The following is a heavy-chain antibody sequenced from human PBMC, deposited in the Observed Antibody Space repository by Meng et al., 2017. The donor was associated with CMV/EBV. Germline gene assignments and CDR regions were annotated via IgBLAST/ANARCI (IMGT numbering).Heavy chain of an antibody. D-gene: IGHD1-26*01. CDR2: IIPIFGTA. CDR1: GGTFSSYA. J-gene: IGHJ4*02. Sequence: SAKVSCKASGGTFSSYAISWVRQAPGQGLEWMGGIIPIFGTANYAQKFQGRVTITTDESTSTAYMALSSLRSEDTAVYYCAREGRAGGSYYSFDYWGQGTLVTVSS. V-gene: IGHV1-69*05. CDR3: AREGRAGGSYYSFDY.